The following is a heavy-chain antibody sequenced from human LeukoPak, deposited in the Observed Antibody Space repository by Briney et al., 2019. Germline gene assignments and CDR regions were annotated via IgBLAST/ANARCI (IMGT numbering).Heavy chain of an antibody. CDR3: AKGEAYYYDSSGPSDY. Sequence: GGSLRLSCAASGFTFSGYAMSWVRQAPGKGLEWVSAISGSGGSTYYADSVKGRFTISRDNSKNPLYLQMNSLRAEDTAVYYCAKGEAYYYDSSGPSDYWGQGTLVTVSS. CDR2: ISGSGGST. J-gene: IGHJ4*02. D-gene: IGHD3-22*01. V-gene: IGHV3-23*01. CDR1: GFTFSGYA.